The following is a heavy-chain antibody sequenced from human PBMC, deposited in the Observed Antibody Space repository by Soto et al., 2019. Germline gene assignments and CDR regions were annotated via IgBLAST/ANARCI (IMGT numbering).Heavy chain of an antibody. V-gene: IGHV4-59*01. CDR2: IYYSGST. Sequence: PSETLSLTCTVSGGSISSYYWSWIRQPPGKGLEWIGYIYYSGSTNYNPSLKSRVTISVDTSKNQFSLKLSSVTAADTAMYFCSRRQSGSSDFDDWGRGTLVTVSS. J-gene: IGHJ4*02. CDR3: SRRQSGSSDFDD. D-gene: IGHD1-26*01. CDR1: GGSISSYY.